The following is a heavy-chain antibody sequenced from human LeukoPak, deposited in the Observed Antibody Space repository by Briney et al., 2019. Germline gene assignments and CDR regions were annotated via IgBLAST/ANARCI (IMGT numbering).Heavy chain of an antibody. CDR2: IHYTGST. CDR1: GGSISRYY. D-gene: IGHD3-10*01. V-gene: IGHV4-59*01. CDR3: ARGGYSGSGNDFRFDP. Sequence: PSQSLSLTWPVAGGSISRYYSSSVRQSPGKGLECIGYIHYTGSTNYKPSLKSRVTISVETSKNQFSLKWKSVTAADTVVYSFARGGYSGSGNDFRFDPWGQGTLVTVSS. J-gene: IGHJ5*02.